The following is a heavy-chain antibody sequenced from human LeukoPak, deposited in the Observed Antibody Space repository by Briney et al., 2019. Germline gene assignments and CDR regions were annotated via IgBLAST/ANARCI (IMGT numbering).Heavy chain of an antibody. CDR1: GFTFSSYA. CDR3: ARRGYSGYDFISDFDY. Sequence: GGSLRLSCAASGFTFSSYAMHWVRQAPGKGLEWVAVISYNGSNKYYADSVKGRFTISRDNSKNMLYLQMNSLRAEDTAVYYCARRGYSGYDFISDFDYWGQGTLVTVSS. D-gene: IGHD5-12*01. J-gene: IGHJ4*02. CDR2: ISYNGSNK. V-gene: IGHV3-30-3*01.